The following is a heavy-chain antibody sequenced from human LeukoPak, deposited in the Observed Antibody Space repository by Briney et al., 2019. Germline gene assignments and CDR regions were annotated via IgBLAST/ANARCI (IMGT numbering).Heavy chain of an antibody. CDR2: INSDGSST. CDR3: AKGGATVIDY. CDR1: GFTFSNYW. V-gene: IGHV3-74*01. D-gene: IGHD4-17*01. Sequence: PGGSLRLSCAASGFTFSNYWMHWVRQAPGKGPVWVSRINSDGSSTTSAASVKGRFTISRDNAKNTLYLQMNSLRAEDTAVYYCAKGGATVIDYWGQGTLVTVSS. J-gene: IGHJ4*02.